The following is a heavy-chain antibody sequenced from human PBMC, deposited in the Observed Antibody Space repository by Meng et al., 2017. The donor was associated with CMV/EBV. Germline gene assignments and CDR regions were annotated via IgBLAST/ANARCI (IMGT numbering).Heavy chain of an antibody. CDR2: ISYDGSNK. J-gene: IGHJ4*02. D-gene: IGHD2-15*01. Sequence: GESLKISCAASGFTFSSYAMHWVRQAPGKGLEWVAVISYDGSNKYCADSVKGRFTISRDNSKNTLYLQMNSLRAEDTAVYYCARDSEGYCSGGSCYDPGAGYDYWGQGTLVTVSS. CDR3: ARDSEGYCSGGSCYDPGAGYDY. V-gene: IGHV3-30*04. CDR1: GFTFSSYA.